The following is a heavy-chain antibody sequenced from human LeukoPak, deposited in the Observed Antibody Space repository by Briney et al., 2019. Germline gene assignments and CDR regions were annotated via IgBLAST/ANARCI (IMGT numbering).Heavy chain of an antibody. J-gene: IGHJ6*04. CDR3: AELGMIGGV. D-gene: IGHD3-10*02. CDR1: GFTFSSYE. Sequence: PGGSLRLSCSASGFTFSSYEMNWVRQAPGKGLEWVSSISSGAKTIYYADSVKGRFTISRDNAKNSLYLQMNSLRAEDTAVYYCAELGMIGGVWGKGTTVTISS. V-gene: IGHV3-48*03. CDR2: ISSGAKTI.